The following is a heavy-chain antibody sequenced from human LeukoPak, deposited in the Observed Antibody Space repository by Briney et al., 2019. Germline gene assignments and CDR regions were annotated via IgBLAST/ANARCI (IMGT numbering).Heavy chain of an antibody. D-gene: IGHD2-15*01. J-gene: IGHJ4*02. CDR3: ARAPEVDYFDY. CDR1: GYTFTSYG. Sequence: ASVKVSCKASGYTFTSYGISWVRQAPGQGLEWMGWINPNSGGTNYAQKFQGRVTMTRDTSISTAYMELSRLRSDDTAVYYCARAPEVDYFDYWGQGTLVTVSS. V-gene: IGHV1-2*02. CDR2: INPNSGGT.